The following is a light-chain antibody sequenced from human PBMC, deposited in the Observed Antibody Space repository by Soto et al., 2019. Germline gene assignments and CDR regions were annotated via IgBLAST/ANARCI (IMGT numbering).Light chain of an antibody. J-gene: IGKJ5*01. CDR3: QQYGSSPIT. Sequence: EIVLPQSPAPLSLSPLELAPPCFTASQSVSSSYLAWYQQKPGQAPRLLIHGASSRATGIPDRISGSGSGTDFTLTISRLEPEDFAVYYCQQYGSSPITFGQGTRVEI. CDR2: GAS. CDR1: QSVSSSY. V-gene: IGKV3-20*01.